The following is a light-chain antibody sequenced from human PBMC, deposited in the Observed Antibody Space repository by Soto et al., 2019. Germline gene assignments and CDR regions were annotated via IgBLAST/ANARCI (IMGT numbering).Light chain of an antibody. CDR2: AAS. V-gene: IGKV1-39*01. CDR3: QQSYCTLLP. J-gene: IGKJ3*01. Sequence: DIQMTQCPSSLSASVADRVTITCRASQSISSYLNWYQQKPGKAPKLLIYAASSLQSGVLSRFSGNGSQTDFTLTVSSLQPQDFPTYYCQQSYCTLLPFDPRTKVDIK. CDR1: QSISSY.